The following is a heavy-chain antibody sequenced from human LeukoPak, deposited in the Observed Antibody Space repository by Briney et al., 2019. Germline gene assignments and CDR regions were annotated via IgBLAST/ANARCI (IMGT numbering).Heavy chain of an antibody. Sequence: SETLSLTCTVSGGSISSYYWSWTRQPPGKGLEWIGYIYYSGSTNYNPSLKSRVTISVDTSKNQFSLKLSSVTAADTAVYYCASSAVLRFLEWPRGAFDIWGQGTMVTVSS. CDR3: ASSAVLRFLEWPRGAFDI. J-gene: IGHJ3*02. V-gene: IGHV4-59*01. CDR2: IYYSGST. CDR1: GGSISSYY. D-gene: IGHD3-3*01.